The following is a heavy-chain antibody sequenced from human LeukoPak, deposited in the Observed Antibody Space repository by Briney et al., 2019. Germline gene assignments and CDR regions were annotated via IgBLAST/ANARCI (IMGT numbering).Heavy chain of an antibody. CDR3: ARESRPPYYYYYTMDV. J-gene: IGHJ6*02. V-gene: IGHV4-59*01. CDR2: IYYSGST. Sequence: SSETLSLTCTVSGDSIRSYYWSWIRQTPGKGLEWMGYIYYSGSTNYNPSLKSRVTMSVDTSKNQFSLKLSSVTAADTAVYYCARESRPPYYYYYTMDVWGQGTTVTVSS. CDR1: GDSIRSYY.